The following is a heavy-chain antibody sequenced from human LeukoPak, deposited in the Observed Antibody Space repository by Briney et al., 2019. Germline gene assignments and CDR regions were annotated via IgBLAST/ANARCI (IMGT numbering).Heavy chain of an antibody. Sequence: GGSLRLSCAASGFTFSTYSMKWVRQAPGKGLEWVSYISSSSGTIYYADSVKGRFTISRDNAKNSLYLQMNGLRDEDTAVYYCARDQSDYYGSGSYSEGSYWGQRTLVTVSA. CDR1: GFTFSTYS. D-gene: IGHD3-10*01. J-gene: IGHJ4*02. CDR2: ISSSSGTI. V-gene: IGHV3-48*02. CDR3: ARDQSDYYGSGSYSEGSY.